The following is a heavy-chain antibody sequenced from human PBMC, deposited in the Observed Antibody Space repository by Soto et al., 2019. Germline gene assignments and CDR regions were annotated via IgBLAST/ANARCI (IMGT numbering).Heavy chain of an antibody. CDR1: GFTVSSHY. J-gene: IGHJ4*02. Sequence: EVQLVETGGGLIQPGGSLRLSCAASGFTVSSHYMSWVRQAPGKGLEWVSVIYSGGSTYYADSVKGRFTISRDNSKNTLYLQMNSLRAEDTAVYYCARDRHSYGFDYWGQGTLVTVSS. V-gene: IGHV3-53*02. CDR3: ARDRHSYGFDY. CDR2: IYSGGST. D-gene: IGHD5-18*01.